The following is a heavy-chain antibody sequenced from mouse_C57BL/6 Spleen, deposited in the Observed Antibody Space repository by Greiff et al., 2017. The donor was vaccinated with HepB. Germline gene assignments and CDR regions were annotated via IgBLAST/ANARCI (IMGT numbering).Heavy chain of an antibody. D-gene: IGHD2-4*01. CDR3: TGVEGYDDDDYAMDY. Sequence: EVKVEESGAGLVKPGGSLKLSCAASGFTFSSYAMSWVRQTPEKRLEWVAYISSGGDYIYYADTVKGRFTISRDNARNTPYLQMSSLTSEDTAMYDSTGVEGYDDDDYAMDYWGQGTSVTVSS. J-gene: IGHJ4*01. CDR2: ISSGGDYI. V-gene: IGHV5-9-1*02. CDR1: GFTFSSYA.